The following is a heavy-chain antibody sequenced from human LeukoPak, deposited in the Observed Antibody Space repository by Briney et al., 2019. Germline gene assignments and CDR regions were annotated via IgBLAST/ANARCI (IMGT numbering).Heavy chain of an antibody. CDR3: ARGIDYDFWSGYLFDY. Sequence: ASMKVSCKASGYTFTSYDINWVRQATGQGLEWMGWMNPNSGNTGYAQKFQGRVTMTRNTSISTAYMELSSLRSEDTAVYYCARGIDYDFWSGYLFDYWGQGTLVTVSS. D-gene: IGHD3-3*01. CDR2: MNPNSGNT. J-gene: IGHJ4*02. V-gene: IGHV1-8*01. CDR1: GYTFTSYD.